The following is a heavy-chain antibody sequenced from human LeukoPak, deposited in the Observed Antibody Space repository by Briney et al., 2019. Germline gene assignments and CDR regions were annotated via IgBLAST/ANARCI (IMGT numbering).Heavy chain of an antibody. CDR1: GYTFTGYY. D-gene: IGHD3-10*02. Sequence: GASLKVSCKASGYTFTGYYLCWGRQAPGQGLEWMGWITPNNGGTNYAQKFQGRVTMTRDTSTNTAYMELSSLKSDDTAVYFCARGLGSGSLSYSDYWGQGTLVTVSS. J-gene: IGHJ4*02. CDR2: ITPNNGGT. V-gene: IGHV1-2*02. CDR3: ARGLGSGSLSYSDY.